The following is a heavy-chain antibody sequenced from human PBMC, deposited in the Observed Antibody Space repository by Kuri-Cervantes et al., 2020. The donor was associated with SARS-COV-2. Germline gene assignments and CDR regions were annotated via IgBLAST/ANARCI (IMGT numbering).Heavy chain of an antibody. D-gene: IGHD4/OR15-4a*01. Sequence: ESLKISCAVSGYSISSGYYWGWIRQPPGKGLEWIGSIYHSGSTYYNPSLKSRVTISVDTSKNQFSLKLSSVTAADTAVYYCARQLANNAFDIWGQGTMVTDSS. V-gene: IGHV4-38-2*01. J-gene: IGHJ3*02. CDR3: ARQLANNAFDI. CDR2: IYHSGST. CDR1: GYSISSGYY.